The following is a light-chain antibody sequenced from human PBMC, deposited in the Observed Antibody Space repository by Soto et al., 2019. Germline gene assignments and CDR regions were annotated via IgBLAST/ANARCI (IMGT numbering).Light chain of an antibody. J-gene: IGKJ5*01. CDR3: QQYSNWPPIT. Sequence: ELVMTQSPATLSVSPGERATLSCRASQSVSSNLAWYQQKPGQAPRLLIYGASTRATGIPARFSGSGSGTEFTLTISSLQPEDFAVYYCQQYSNWPPITFGQGTRLEIK. CDR2: GAS. CDR1: QSVSSN. V-gene: IGKV3-15*01.